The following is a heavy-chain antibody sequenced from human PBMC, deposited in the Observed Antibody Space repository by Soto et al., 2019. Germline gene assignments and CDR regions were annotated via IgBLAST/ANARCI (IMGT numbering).Heavy chain of an antibody. CDR3: AKEYQWFGELLCDY. CDR1: GFTFSSYG. V-gene: IGHV3-30*18. D-gene: IGHD3-10*01. J-gene: IGHJ4*02. CDR2: ISYDGSNK. Sequence: GGSLRLSCAASGFTFSSYGMHWVRQAPGKGLEWVAVISYDGSNKYYADSVKGRFTISRDNSKNTLYLQMNSLRAEDTAVYYCAKEYQWFGELLCDYWGQGTLVTVSS.